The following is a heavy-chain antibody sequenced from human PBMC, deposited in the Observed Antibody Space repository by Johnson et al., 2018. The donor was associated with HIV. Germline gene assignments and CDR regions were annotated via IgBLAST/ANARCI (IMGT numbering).Heavy chain of an antibody. V-gene: IGHV3-20*04. CDR2: INWNGGST. D-gene: IGHD3-22*01. Sequence: VLLVESGGGVVQPGRSLRLYCAASGFTFSSYAMHWVRQAPGKGLEWVSGINWNGGSTGYADSVKGRFTISRDNAKNSLYLQMNSLRAEDTALYYCARSILLDYYYDSSRHAFDIWGQGTMVTVSS. J-gene: IGHJ3*02. CDR1: GFTFSSYA. CDR3: ARSILLDYYYDSSRHAFDI.